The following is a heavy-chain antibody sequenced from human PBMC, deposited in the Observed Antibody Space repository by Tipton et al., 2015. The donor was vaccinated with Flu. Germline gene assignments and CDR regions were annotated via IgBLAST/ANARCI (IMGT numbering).Heavy chain of an antibody. Sequence: QVQLVQSGAEVRKPGSSVRVSCEVPRGTFSTYGITWVRQAPGQGLEWVGDIFPPIGVVHYAHSTQGRVMITADESTSTTHMEVRNLRSVDTAVYYCARDFGAGGGLSGVLDLWGQGTLVTVSS. CDR2: IFPPIGVV. V-gene: IGHV1-69*01. CDR1: RGTFSTYG. D-gene: IGHD6-13*01. CDR3: ARDFGAGGGLSGVLDL. J-gene: IGHJ4*02.